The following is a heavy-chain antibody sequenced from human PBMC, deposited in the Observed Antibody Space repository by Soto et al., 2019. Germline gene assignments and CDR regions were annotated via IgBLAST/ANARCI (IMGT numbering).Heavy chain of an antibody. CDR1: GFTFSSYS. CDR3: ARAAMVNDYFDY. V-gene: IGHV3-21*01. Sequence: GGSLRLSCAASGFTFSSYSMNWVRQAPGKGLEWVSSISSSSSYIYYADSVKGRFTISRDNAKNSLYLQMNSLRAEDTAVYYCARAAMVNDYFDYWGQGTLVTVSS. D-gene: IGHD5-18*01. J-gene: IGHJ4*02. CDR2: ISSSSSYI.